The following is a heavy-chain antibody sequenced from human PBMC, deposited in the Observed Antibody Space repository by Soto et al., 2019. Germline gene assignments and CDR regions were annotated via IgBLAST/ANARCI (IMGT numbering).Heavy chain of an antibody. V-gene: IGHV3-23*01. D-gene: IGHD3-10*01. J-gene: IGHJ6*04. CDR1: GFTFSSFA. Sequence: GGSLRLSCAASGFTFSSFAMSWVRQAPGKGLEWVSAISGSGGSTYYADSVKGRFTISRDNSKNTLYLQMNSLRAEDTAVYYCAKPRAGIYYGSADLGGVDVWGKGTRVTVSS. CDR2: ISGSGGST. CDR3: AKPRAGIYYGSADLGGVDV.